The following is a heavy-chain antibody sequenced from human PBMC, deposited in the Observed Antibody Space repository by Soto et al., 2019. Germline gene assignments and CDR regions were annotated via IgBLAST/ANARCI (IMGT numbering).Heavy chain of an antibody. D-gene: IGHD6-13*01. CDR3: ARDPAADGYDGMDV. V-gene: IGHV3-21*01. CDR2: ISRTSSHI. J-gene: IGHJ6*02. CDR1: EFSFSTYN. Sequence: EVQLVESGGGLVKPGGSLRLSCVASEFSFSTYNMNGVRQSPGEGLQWVSFISRTSSHIHYADSVQGRFTISRDNANNSLYMEMNSVRSEDTAVYYCARDPAADGYDGMDVWGQGTTVTVSS.